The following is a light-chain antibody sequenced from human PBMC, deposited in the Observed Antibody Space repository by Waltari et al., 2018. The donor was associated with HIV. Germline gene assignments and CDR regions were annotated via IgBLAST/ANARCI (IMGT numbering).Light chain of an antibody. V-gene: IGLV2-14*01. CDR3: CSYTAIHTLI. CDR1: TSGIFDS. CDR2: GVY. Sequence: QSALTQPASVSGSPGQSITISCAGTTSGIFDSVSWYQQHPGRAPQLMIFGVYSRPSGVSSRFSGSKSGNTASLTISGLQAEDEANYYCCSYTAIHTLIFGGGTKLTVL. J-gene: IGLJ2*01.